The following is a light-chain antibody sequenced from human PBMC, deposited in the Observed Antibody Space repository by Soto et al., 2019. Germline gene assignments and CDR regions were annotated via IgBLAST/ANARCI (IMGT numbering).Light chain of an antibody. V-gene: IGKV1-5*03. J-gene: IGKJ4*01. CDR3: QQYEAYPLT. CDR1: QSISSW. CDR2: KAS. Sequence: DIPLTPSPSTLSASVGDRATITCRARQSISSWLAWYQQKPGKAPKLLVYKASSLESGVPSRFICSGSGTEFTLTISTLQPDDFATYYCQQYEAYPLTFGGGTKVEI.